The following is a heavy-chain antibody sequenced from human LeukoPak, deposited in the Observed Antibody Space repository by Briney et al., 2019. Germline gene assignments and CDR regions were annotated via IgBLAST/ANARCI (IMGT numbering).Heavy chain of an antibody. CDR2: INPSGGST. CDR1: GYTFTSYY. Sequence: GASVKVSCKAPGYTFTSYYMHWVRQAPGQGLEWMGIINPSGGSTSYAQKFQGRVTMTRDTSTSTVYMELSSLRSEDTAVYYCARPIAAAGLFDYWGQGTLVTVSS. V-gene: IGHV1-46*01. CDR3: ARPIAAAGLFDY. J-gene: IGHJ4*02. D-gene: IGHD6-13*01.